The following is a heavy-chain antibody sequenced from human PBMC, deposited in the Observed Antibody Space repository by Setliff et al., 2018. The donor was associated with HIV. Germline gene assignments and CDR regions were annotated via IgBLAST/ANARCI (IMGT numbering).Heavy chain of an antibody. D-gene: IGHD3-10*01. CDR3: AKDYYYGSGTYSNAYFDY. J-gene: IGHJ4*02. V-gene: IGHV3-21*01. CDR1: GFDFSDYS. Sequence: GGSLRLSCAASGFDFSDYSMNWVRQAPGKGLEWVSCITGASGFIAYADSVKGRFTVSRDNAKNAVYLQMNSLRPEDTAVYYCAKDYYYGSGTYSNAYFDYWGQGTLVTVSS. CDR2: ITGASGFI.